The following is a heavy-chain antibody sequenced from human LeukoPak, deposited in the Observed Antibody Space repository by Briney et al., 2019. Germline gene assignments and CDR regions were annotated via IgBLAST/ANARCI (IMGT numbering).Heavy chain of an antibody. J-gene: IGHJ4*02. Sequence: PGGSLRLSCEASGFTFNNYVMIWVRQAPGKGLEWVSSISASAAMTYYADSVKGRFTVSRDNSNNRLYLQMSGLTAADTAVYYCAKDRSIGTYYTFDHWGQGTLVTVSS. D-gene: IGHD1-26*01. CDR3: AKDRSIGTYYTFDH. CDR1: GFTFNNYV. CDR2: ISASAAMT. V-gene: IGHV3-23*01.